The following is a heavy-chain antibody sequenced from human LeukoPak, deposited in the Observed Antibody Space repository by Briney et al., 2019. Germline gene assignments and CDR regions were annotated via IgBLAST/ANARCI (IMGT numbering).Heavy chain of an antibody. Sequence: ASVKVSCKASGSAFTFISYGISWVRQAPGQGLEWMGWISAYNGNTNYAQKLQGRVTMTTDTSTSTAYMELRSLRSDDTAVYYCARASLLLGARTWIGSAFDIWGQGTMVTVSS. CDR3: ARASLLLGARTWIGSAFDI. CDR2: ISAYNGNT. J-gene: IGHJ3*02. V-gene: IGHV1-18*01. CDR1: GSAFTFISYG. D-gene: IGHD1-26*01.